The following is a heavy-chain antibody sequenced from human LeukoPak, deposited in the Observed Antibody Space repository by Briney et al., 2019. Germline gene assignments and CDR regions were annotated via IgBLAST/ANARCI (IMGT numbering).Heavy chain of an antibody. D-gene: IGHD6-19*01. CDR3: AKDSNGWYQRGSNYFDY. V-gene: IGHV3-30*02. Sequence: GGSLRLSCAASGFTFSSYGIHWVRQAPGKGLEWMVFIRYDGNYEKYAESVRGRVTISRDNSKNTVYLQMNSLRAEDTAEYYCAKDSNGWYQRGSNYFDYWGQGTLVTVSS. CDR1: GFTFSSYG. CDR2: IRYDGNYE. J-gene: IGHJ4*02.